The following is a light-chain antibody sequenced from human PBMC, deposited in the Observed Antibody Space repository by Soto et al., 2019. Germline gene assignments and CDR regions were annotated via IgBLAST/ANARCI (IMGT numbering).Light chain of an antibody. CDR1: SSDVGGYNY. J-gene: IGLJ1*01. CDR2: GVT. CDR3: NSYTSSSTFV. V-gene: IGLV2-14*01. Sequence: QSPLTQPASVSGSPGQSITISCTGTSSDVGGYNYVSWYQQHPGKAPKLMIYGVTNRPSGVSSRLSGSRSGNTASLTLSGLQAEDEAEYFCNSYTSSSTFVFGTGTQLHVL.